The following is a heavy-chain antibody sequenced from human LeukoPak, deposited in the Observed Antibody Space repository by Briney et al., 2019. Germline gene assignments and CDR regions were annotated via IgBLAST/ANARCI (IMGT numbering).Heavy chain of an antibody. Sequence: GASVKVTCKDSGDTFSSYAISWVRQAPGHGLGWMGGLIPIFGTANYAQKFQGRVTITADESTSTAYMELSSLRSEDTAVYYCARGQDIVVVPAAISARGAFDIWGQGTMVTVSS. CDR2: LIPIFGTA. D-gene: IGHD2-2*01. J-gene: IGHJ3*02. V-gene: IGHV1-69*13. CDR1: GDTFSSYA. CDR3: ARGQDIVVVPAAISARGAFDI.